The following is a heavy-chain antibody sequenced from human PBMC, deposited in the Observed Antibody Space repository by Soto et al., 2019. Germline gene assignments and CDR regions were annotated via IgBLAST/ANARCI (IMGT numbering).Heavy chain of an antibody. Sequence: SETLSLTCAVYCGSFSGYYWSWIRQPPGKGLEWIGEINHSGSTNYNPSLKSRVTISVDTSKNQFSLKLSSVTAADTAVYYCARGHVVTTTSNWFDPWGQGTLVTVSS. J-gene: IGHJ5*02. CDR3: ARGHVVTTTSNWFDP. D-gene: IGHD3-22*01. V-gene: IGHV4-34*01. CDR2: INHSGST. CDR1: CGSFSGYY.